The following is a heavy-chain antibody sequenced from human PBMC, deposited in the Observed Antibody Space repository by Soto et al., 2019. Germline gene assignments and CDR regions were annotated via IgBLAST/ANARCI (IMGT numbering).Heavy chain of an antibody. Sequence: QLQLQESGPGLVKPSETLSLTCTVSGGSISSSSYYWGWIRQPPGKGLEWIGSIYFSGSTYYKPSLKSRVSTSVDTSKNQFSLKLSSVTAADTAMYFCASSPLPYSSGWYYFDYWGQGTLVTVSS. CDR3: ASSPLPYSSGWYYFDY. D-gene: IGHD6-19*01. J-gene: IGHJ4*02. V-gene: IGHV4-39*01. CDR2: IYFSGST. CDR1: GGSISSSSYY.